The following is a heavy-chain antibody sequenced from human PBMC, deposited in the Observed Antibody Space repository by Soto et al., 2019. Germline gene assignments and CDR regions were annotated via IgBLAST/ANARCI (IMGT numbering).Heavy chain of an antibody. J-gene: IGHJ4*02. D-gene: IGHD2-2*01. V-gene: IGHV2-26*01. CDR1: GFSLSNARMG. CDR3: ARISSDIVVVPAASITMVRGAFDY. Sequence: SGPTLVNPTETLTLTCTVSGFSLSNARMGVSWIRQPPGKALEWLAHIFSNDEKSYSTSLKSRLTISKDTSKSQVVLTMTNMDPVDTATYYCARISSDIVVVPAASITMVRGAFDYWGQ. CDR2: IFSNDEK.